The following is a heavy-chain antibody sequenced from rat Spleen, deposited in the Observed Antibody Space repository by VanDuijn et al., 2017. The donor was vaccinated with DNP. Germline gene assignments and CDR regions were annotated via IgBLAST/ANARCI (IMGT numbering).Heavy chain of an antibody. CDR2: INTGSGVT. Sequence: QVQLQQSGAELAKPGSSVKISCKASGYTFTSYYIGWIKQTTGQGLEYFGYINTGSGVTDYNEKFRGKATLTVDKSSSTAFMKLSSLTPDDSAVYYWARACYYSADYYFDYWGQGVMVTVSS. V-gene: IGHV1-43*01. CDR1: GYTFTSYY. J-gene: IGHJ2*01. CDR3: ARACYYSADYYFDY. D-gene: IGHD1-1*01.